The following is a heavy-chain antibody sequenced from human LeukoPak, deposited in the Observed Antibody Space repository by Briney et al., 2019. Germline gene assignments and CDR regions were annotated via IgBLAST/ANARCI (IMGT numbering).Heavy chain of an antibody. V-gene: IGHV3-11*01. J-gene: IGHJ4*02. CDR2: ISSSGSTI. Sequence: PGGSLRLSCAASGFTFSDYYMSWIRQAPGKGLEWVSYISSSGSTIFYADSVKGRFTISRDNAKNSLYLQMNSLRAEDTAVYYCATYQYYGDYVNWGQGTLVTVSS. CDR1: GFTFSDYY. CDR3: ATYQYYGDYVN. D-gene: IGHD4-17*01.